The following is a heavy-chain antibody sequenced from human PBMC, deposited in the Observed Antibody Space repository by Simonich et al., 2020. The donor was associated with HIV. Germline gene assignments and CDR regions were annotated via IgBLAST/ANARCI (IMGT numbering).Heavy chain of an antibody. V-gene: IGHV4-34*01. CDR1: GGSFSGYY. Sequence: VQLQQWGAGLLKPSETLSLTCAVYGGSFSGYYWSWIRQPPGKGLEWIGEINHGGSANYNPSLKSRVTISVDTSKNQFSLKLSSVTAADTAIYYCARVIFVTSAGFDYWGQGTLVTVSS. CDR2: INHGGSA. CDR3: ARVIFVTSAGFDY. J-gene: IGHJ4*02. D-gene: IGHD3-3*02.